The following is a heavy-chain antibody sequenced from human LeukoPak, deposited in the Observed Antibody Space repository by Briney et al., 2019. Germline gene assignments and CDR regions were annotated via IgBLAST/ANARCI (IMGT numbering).Heavy chain of an antibody. V-gene: IGHV4-34*01. CDR3: ARMIYCSSTSCYRSSAFDI. J-gene: IGHJ3*02. Sequence: SETLSLTCAVYGGSFSGYYWSWIRQPSGKGLEWIGEINHSGSTNYNPSLKSRVTISVDTSKNQFSLKLSSVTAADTAVYYCARMIYCSSTSCYRSSAFDIWGQGTMVTVSS. CDR2: INHSGST. CDR1: GGSFSGYY. D-gene: IGHD2-2*02.